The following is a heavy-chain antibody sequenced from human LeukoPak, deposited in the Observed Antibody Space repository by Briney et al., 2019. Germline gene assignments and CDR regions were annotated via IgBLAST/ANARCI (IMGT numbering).Heavy chain of an antibody. V-gene: IGHV3-30-3*01. J-gene: IGHJ4*02. CDR1: GFTFSSYA. D-gene: IGHD2-15*01. CDR3: AREDGYCSGGNCYSYFDS. Sequence: PGGSLRLSCAASGFTFSSYAMHWVRQAPGKGLEWVAVISHDGSNKYYADSVKGRFTISRDNSKNTLYLQMNSLRAEDTAVYYCAREDGYCSGGNCYSYFDSWGQGTLVTVSS. CDR2: ISHDGSNK.